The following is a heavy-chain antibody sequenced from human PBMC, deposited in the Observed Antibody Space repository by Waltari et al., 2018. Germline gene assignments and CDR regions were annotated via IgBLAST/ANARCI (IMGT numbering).Heavy chain of an antibody. CDR1: GGSISIGDSY. CDR3: ARGVRGGKGFYYYYMDV. CDR2: IYYSGST. J-gene: IGHJ6*03. V-gene: IGHV4-30-4*08. Sequence: QVQLQESGPGLVTPSQTLSLTCTVSGGSISIGDSYWSWIRPPPGKGLEWIGYIYYSGSTYYNPSLKSRVTISVDTSKNQFSLKLSSVTAADTAVYYCARGVRGGKGFYYYYMDVWGKGTTVTISS. D-gene: IGHD2-15*01.